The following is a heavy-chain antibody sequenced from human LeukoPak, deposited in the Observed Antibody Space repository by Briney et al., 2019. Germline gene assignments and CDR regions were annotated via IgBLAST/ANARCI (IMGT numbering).Heavy chain of an antibody. CDR1: GYTFTSYA. CDR3: ARGGSYYYGSGDGTRFDY. J-gene: IGHJ4*02. D-gene: IGHD3-10*01. Sequence: ASVKVSCKASGYTFTSYAMHWVRQAPGQRLEWMGWINAGNGNTKYSQKFQGRVTITRDTSASTAYMELSSLRSEDTAVYYCARGGSYYYGSGDGTRFDYWGQGTLVTVSS. CDR2: INAGNGNT. V-gene: IGHV1-3*01.